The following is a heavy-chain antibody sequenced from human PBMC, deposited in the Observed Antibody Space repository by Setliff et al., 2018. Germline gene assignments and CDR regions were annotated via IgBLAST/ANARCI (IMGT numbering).Heavy chain of an antibody. J-gene: IGHJ4*02. Sequence: PGGSLRLSCEASGFTFSSYTMTWVRQAPGEGLEWVSGISARTGLTYYADSVKGRFTMSRDISKNTVYLHMTSLRAEDTAMYYCARDPSPLGATTRFDYWGQGTLVTVSS. D-gene: IGHD1-26*01. CDR1: GFTFSSYT. V-gene: IGHV3-23*01. CDR2: ISARTGLT. CDR3: ARDPSPLGATTRFDY.